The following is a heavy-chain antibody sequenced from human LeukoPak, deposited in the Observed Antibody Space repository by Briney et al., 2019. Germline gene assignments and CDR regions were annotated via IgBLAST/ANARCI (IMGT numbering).Heavy chain of an antibody. V-gene: IGHV4-38-2*02. J-gene: IGHJ6*03. Sequence: SETLSLTCTVSGDSISNNYYWGWIRQPPGKGLEWIGSVYHTGNTEYNPSLKSRVTISIDTSKNQFSLKLSSVTAADTAVYYCARHGYYYYMDVWGKGTTVTVSS. CDR2: VYHTGNT. CDR3: ARHGYYYYMDV. CDR1: GDSISNNYY.